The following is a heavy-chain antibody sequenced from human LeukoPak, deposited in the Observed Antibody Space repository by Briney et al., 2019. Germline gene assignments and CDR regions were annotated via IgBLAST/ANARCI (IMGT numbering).Heavy chain of an antibody. D-gene: IGHD3-22*01. CDR3: ATRNYYDSSGYWYYFDY. V-gene: IGHV3-23*01. CDR2: ISGSGDST. CDR1: GFTFSSYA. J-gene: IGHJ4*02. Sequence: GGSLRLSCAASGFTFSSYAMSWVRKAPGKGLEWVSTISGSGDSTYYADSVKGRFTISRDNSKITLYLQMNSLRAEDTAVYYCATRNYYDSSGYWYYFDYWGQGTLVTVSS.